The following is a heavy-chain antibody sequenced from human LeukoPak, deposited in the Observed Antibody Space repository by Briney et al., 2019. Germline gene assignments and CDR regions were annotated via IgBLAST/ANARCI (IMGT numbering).Heavy chain of an antibody. CDR3: ARGLGWKVATMGLFFMDV. CDR1: GGSFSGYD. J-gene: IGHJ6*03. CDR2: INDGGDT. D-gene: IGHD5-24*01. Sequence: PSETLSLTCGVYGGSFSGYDWSWVRQPPGKGLEGIGEINDGGDTNYNPSLKSRVTMSVDTSKNQFSLKLRSVTAADTAVYYCARGLGWKVATMGLFFMDVWGEGTTVTVSS. V-gene: IGHV4-34*01.